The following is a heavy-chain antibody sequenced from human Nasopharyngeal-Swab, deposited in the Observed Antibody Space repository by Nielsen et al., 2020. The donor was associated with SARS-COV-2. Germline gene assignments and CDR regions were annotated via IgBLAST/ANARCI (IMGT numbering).Heavy chain of an antibody. CDR3: TTDLAVVAIAAGGEWFDP. V-gene: IGHV3-15*01. J-gene: IGHJ5*02. CDR2: IKSKTDGGTT. Sequence: WIRQPPGKGLEWVGRIKSKTDGGTTDYAAPVKGRFTISRDDSKNTLYLQMNSLKTEDTAVYYCTTDLAVVAIAAGGEWFDPWGQGTLVTVSS. D-gene: IGHD2-21*01.